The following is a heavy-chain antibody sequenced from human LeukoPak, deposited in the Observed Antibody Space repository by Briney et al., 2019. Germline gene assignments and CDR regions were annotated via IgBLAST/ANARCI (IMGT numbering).Heavy chain of an antibody. CDR2: IKEDGSEK. Sequence: GGSLRLSCAASGFTFSSYWMSWVRQAPGKGLEWVANIKEDGSEKYYVDAVKGRFTISRDNGKNSLYLQMNSLRAEDTAVYYCAREVTWEVVPIWGQGTMVTVSS. CDR1: GFTFSSYW. D-gene: IGHD1-26*01. V-gene: IGHV3-7*01. J-gene: IGHJ3*02. CDR3: AREVTWEVVPI.